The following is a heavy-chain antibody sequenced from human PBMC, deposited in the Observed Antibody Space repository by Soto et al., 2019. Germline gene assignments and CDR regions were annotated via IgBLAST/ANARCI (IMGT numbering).Heavy chain of an antibody. CDR1: GYPFTNYD. CDR3: ARCGSYYSEPFDY. CDR2: MNPNSGHT. J-gene: IGHJ4*02. V-gene: IGHV1-8*01. Sequence: ASVKVSCKTSGYPFTNYDINCVQQVTGQGLEWLGWMNPNSGHTGYAQKFQGRVTMTRDTSRSTAYMELSSLTSEDTAVYYCARCGSYYSEPFDYWGQGTPVTVSS. D-gene: IGHD1-26*01.